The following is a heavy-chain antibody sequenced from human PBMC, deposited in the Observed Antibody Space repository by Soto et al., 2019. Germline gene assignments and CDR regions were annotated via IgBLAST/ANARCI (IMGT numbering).Heavy chain of an antibody. Sequence: SETLSLTCTVSAGSISSSSNYYWGWIRQPPGKGLEWIGSIYYSGNTYYSPSLKSRVTLYVDTSKNQFSLNLNSVTAADTAVYYCVTTAAYCNGISCYDFDNWGQGTLVTVSS. D-gene: IGHD2-2*01. CDR3: VTTAAYCNGISCYDFDN. J-gene: IGHJ4*02. CDR1: AGSISSSSNYY. V-gene: IGHV4-39*01. CDR2: IYYSGNT.